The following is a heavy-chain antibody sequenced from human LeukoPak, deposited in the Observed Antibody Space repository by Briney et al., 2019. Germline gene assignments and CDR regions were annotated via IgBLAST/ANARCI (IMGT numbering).Heavy chain of an antibody. CDR3: ARDHEERGPYLDL. D-gene: IGHD3-10*01. CDR1: GYPFRDYY. J-gene: IGHJ4*02. V-gene: IGHV1-69-2*01. CDR2: IDPVDGET. Sequence: ATVKISCKASGYPFRDYYIHWVQEAPGKGLEWMGRIDPVDGETTYAESFQGRVTFTADRSTYTIYMELNSLTFADRAVYYCARDHEERGPYLDLWGQGTQVIVSS.